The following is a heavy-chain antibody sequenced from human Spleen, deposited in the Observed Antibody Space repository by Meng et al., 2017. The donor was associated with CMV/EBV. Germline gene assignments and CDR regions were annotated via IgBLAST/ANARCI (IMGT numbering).Heavy chain of an antibody. CDR1: GDSISSNSYY. V-gene: IGHV4-39*07. CDR2: VWDSGNT. Sequence: SETLSLTCTVSGDSISSNSYYWGWIRQTPGKGLEWIGIVWDSGNTYYNPSLKSRVTISQDTSQNQVSLGLSSLTAADTAVYYCARSLGYCSGTAWCYFDYWGQGLLVTVSS. CDR3: ARSLGYCSGTAWCYFDY. J-gene: IGHJ4*02. D-gene: IGHD2-15*01.